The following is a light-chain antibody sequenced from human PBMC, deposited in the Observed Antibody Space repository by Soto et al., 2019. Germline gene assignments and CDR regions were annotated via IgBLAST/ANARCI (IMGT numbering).Light chain of an antibody. V-gene: IGKV3-20*01. Sequence: EIVLTQSPGTLSLSPGERATLSCRASQSVSSSYLAWYQQKPGQAPRLLIYGASSRATGIPDRFSGSGSGTDFTLTISRLEPDDFAVYYCQQLASSPTVYTFGQGTKLEIK. CDR1: QSVSSSY. CDR3: QQLASSPTVYT. CDR2: GAS. J-gene: IGKJ2*01.